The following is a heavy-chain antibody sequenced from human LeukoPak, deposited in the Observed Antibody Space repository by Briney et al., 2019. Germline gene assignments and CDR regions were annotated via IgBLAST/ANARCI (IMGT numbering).Heavy chain of an antibody. V-gene: IGHV3-11*01. D-gene: IGHD2-2*01. J-gene: IGHJ4*02. CDR1: GFTFSDYY. Sequence: GGSLRLSCAASGFTFSDYYMSWIRQAPGKGLEWVSYISSSGSTIYYADSVKGRFTISRDNAKNSLHLQMNSLRAEDTAVYYCARDALAMSCSSTSCSDYWGQGTLVTVSS. CDR2: ISSSGSTI. CDR3: ARDALAMSCSSTSCSDY.